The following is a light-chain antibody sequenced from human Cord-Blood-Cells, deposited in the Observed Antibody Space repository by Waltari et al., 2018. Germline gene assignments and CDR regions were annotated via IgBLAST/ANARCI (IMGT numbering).Light chain of an antibody. CDR3: QQYGSSPRT. J-gene: IGKJ4*01. CDR1: QSVSSSD. CDR2: GAC. Sequence: ENVLTQSSGTLSLSPGERATLSCRASQSVSSSDLAWYQQKPGQAPRLLIYGACSRATGIPDSFSGSGSGTDFTLTISRLEPEDFAVYYCQQYGSSPRTFGGGTKVEIK. V-gene: IGKV3-20*01.